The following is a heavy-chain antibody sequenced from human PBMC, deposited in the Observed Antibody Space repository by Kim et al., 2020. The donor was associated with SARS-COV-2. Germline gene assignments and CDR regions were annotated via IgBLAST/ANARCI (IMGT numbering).Heavy chain of an antibody. D-gene: IGHD4-17*01. J-gene: IGHJ4*02. V-gene: IGHV3-23*01. CDR3: AKEVGYGDYLLGGFDY. CDR2: ISGSGGST. CDR1: GFTVSSYA. Sequence: GGSLRLSCAASGFTVSSYAMSWVRQAPGKGLEWVSAISGSGGSTYYADSVKGRFTISRDNSKNTLYLQMNSLRAEDTAVYYCAKEVGYGDYLLGGFDYWGQGTLVTVSS.